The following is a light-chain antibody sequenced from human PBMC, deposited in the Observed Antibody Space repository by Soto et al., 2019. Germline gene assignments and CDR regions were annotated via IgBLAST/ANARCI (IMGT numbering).Light chain of an antibody. CDR1: SRDIGGYDF. Sequence: QSVLTQPPSASGSPGQSVTISCTGTSRDIGGYDFVSWYQQHPGKAPKLMIYDVFKRPSGVPDRSSGSKSGNTASLTVSGLQADDEADYYCSSYGGSNNLLFGGGTKLTVL. CDR3: SSYGGSNNLL. J-gene: IGLJ2*01. CDR2: DVF. V-gene: IGLV2-8*01.